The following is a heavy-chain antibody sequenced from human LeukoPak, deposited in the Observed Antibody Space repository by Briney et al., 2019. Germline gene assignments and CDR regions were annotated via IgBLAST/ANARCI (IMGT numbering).Heavy chain of an antibody. Sequence: PGGSLRLSCAASGFTFSSYGMHWVRQAPGKGLEWVAFIRYDGSNKYYADSVKGRFTISRGNSKNTLYLQMNSLRAEDTAVYYCAKDLSWDGGYYYPIVPFDYWGQGTLVTVSS. CDR2: IRYDGSNK. V-gene: IGHV3-30*02. D-gene: IGHD3-22*01. CDR3: AKDLSWDGGYYYPIVPFDY. J-gene: IGHJ4*02. CDR1: GFTFSSYG.